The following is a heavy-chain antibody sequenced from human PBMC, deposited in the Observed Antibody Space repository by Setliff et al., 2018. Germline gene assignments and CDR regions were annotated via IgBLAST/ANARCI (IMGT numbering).Heavy chain of an antibody. Sequence: SETLSLTCTVSGGSISSHYWTWIRQPAGKGLEWIGRLYTSGDTNYNPSLKSRVSMSLDTSKSQFSLKLSSMTAADTALYYCAGNPDFLQYSFDLWGRGTLVTVSS. D-gene: IGHD5-12*01. CDR1: GGSISSHY. CDR3: AGNPDFLQYSFDL. CDR2: LYTSGDT. V-gene: IGHV4-4*07. J-gene: IGHJ2*01.